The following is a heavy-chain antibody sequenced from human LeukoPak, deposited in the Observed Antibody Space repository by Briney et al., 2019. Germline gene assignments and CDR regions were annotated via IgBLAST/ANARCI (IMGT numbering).Heavy chain of an antibody. Sequence: GRSLRLSCAASGFTFDDYAMHWVRHAPGKGLEWVSGISWNSGSIVYADSVKGRFTISRDNAKNSLYLQMNSLRAEDTALYYCAKTYYDILTGYRTDAFDIWGQGTMVTVSS. CDR2: ISWNSGSI. D-gene: IGHD3-9*01. CDR1: GFTFDDYA. V-gene: IGHV3-9*01. J-gene: IGHJ3*02. CDR3: AKTYYDILTGYRTDAFDI.